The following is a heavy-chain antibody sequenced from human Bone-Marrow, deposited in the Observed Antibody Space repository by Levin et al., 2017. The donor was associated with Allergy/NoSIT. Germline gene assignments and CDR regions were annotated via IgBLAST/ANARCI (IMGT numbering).Heavy chain of an antibody. J-gene: IGHJ4*02. CDR3: ARATRSSLIYYFDY. Sequence: PSPTLSLPCTVSGDSIRRFYWSWIRQPPGGGLEWIGNGYYSGSTNYNPSLKSRVTILVDTSKNQLSLKLSSVTAADTAVYYCARATRSSLIYYFDYWGQGTLVTVSS. CDR2: GYYSGST. CDR1: GDSIRRFY. D-gene: IGHD6-13*01. V-gene: IGHV4-59*01.